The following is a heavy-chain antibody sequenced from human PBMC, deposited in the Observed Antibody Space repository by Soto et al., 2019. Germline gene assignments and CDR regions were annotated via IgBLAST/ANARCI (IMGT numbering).Heavy chain of an antibody. CDR3: ARRNTAMASFDY. CDR2: IYYSGST. J-gene: IGHJ4*02. V-gene: IGHV4-39*01. CDR1: GGSISSSSYY. Sequence: ETLSLTCTVSGGSISSSSYYWGWIRQPPGKGLEWIGSIYYSGSTYYNPSLKSRVTISVDTSKNQFSLKLSSVTAADTAVYYCARRNTAMASFDYWGQGTLVTVSS. D-gene: IGHD5-18*01.